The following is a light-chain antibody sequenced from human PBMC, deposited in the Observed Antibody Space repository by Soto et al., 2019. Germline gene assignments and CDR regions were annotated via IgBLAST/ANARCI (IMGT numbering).Light chain of an antibody. J-gene: IGKJ2*01. CDR2: KVS. V-gene: IGKV2-30*01. CDR3: MQGTHWPPYT. Sequence: DVAMTQSPLSLPVTLGQPASISCRSSQSLTYSDGNTYLNWFHLRPGQSPRRLIYKVSNRDSGVRDRFSGSGSGTDFTLKISRVAAEDVGVYDDMQGTHWPPYTFGQGTKVEIK. CDR1: QSLTYSDGNTY.